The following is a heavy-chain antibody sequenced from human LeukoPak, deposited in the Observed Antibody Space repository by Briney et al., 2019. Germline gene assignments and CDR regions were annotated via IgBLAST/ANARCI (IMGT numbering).Heavy chain of an antibody. J-gene: IGHJ4*02. Sequence: GRSLRLSCAASGFTFSSYGMHWVRQAPGKGLEWVAVIWYGGSNKYYADSVKGRFTISRDNSKNTLYLQMNSLRAEDTAVYYCAKELTRYCSSTSCHYFDYWGQGTLVTVSS. CDR2: IWYGGSNK. D-gene: IGHD2-2*01. CDR3: AKELTRYCSSTSCHYFDY. V-gene: IGHV3-30*18. CDR1: GFTFSSYG.